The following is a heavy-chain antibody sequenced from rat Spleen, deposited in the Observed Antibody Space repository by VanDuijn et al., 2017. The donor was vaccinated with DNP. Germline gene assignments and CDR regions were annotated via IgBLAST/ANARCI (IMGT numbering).Heavy chain of an antibody. CDR2: ISPSMIST. V-gene: IGHV5-19*01. CDR3: ATTDYYYFDY. D-gene: IGHD1-7*01. CDR1: GFTFNNYG. J-gene: IGHJ2*01. Sequence: EVELVESGGGLVQPGRSLNLSCAASGFTFNNYGMHRIRQAPTRGLEWVASISPSMISTSYRDSVKGRFTISRDNAKSTLYLQMDSLRSEDTATYYCATTDYYYFDYWGQGVMVTVSS.